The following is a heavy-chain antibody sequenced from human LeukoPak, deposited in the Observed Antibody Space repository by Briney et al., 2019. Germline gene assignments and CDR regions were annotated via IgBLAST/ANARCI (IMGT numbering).Heavy chain of an antibody. J-gene: IGHJ4*02. CDR3: ARQYYYGSGRPLGPFDY. CDR2: INPNSGGT. V-gene: IGHV1-2*02. Sequence: ASVKVSCKASGYTFTGYYMHWVRQAPGQGLEWMGWINPNSGGTNYAQKFQGRVTMTRDTSISTAYTELSRLRSDDTAVYYCARQYYYGSGRPLGPFDYWGQGTLVTVSS. CDR1: GYTFTGYY. D-gene: IGHD3-10*01.